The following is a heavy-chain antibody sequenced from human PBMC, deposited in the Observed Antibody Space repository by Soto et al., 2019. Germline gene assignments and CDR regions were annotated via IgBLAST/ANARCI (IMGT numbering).Heavy chain of an antibody. CDR2: ISGSGGST. V-gene: IGHV3-23*01. J-gene: IGHJ3*02. CDR3: ASYPLYYDYIWGSYPSDPHAFDI. CDR1: GFTFSSYA. D-gene: IGHD3-16*02. Sequence: GGSLRLSCAASGFTFSSYAMSWVRQAPGKGLEWVSAISGSGGSTYYADSVKGRFTISRDNSKNTLYLQMNSLRAEDTAVYYCASYPLYYDYIWGSYPSDPHAFDIWGQGTMVTVSS.